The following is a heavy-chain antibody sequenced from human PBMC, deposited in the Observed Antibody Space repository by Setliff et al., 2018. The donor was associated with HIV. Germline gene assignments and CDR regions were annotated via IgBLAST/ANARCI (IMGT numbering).Heavy chain of an antibody. J-gene: IGHJ4*02. D-gene: IGHD1-26*01. CDR1: GGSFSGYY. Sequence: SETLSLTCAVYGGSFSGYYWSWIRQPPGKGLEWIGEINHSGSTNYNPSLKSRVALSIDTFKSQISLNMTSLTTADTAIYYCGRGPHKVGAPWAVIDYWAQGKPVTVSS. V-gene: IGHV4-34*01. CDR3: GRGPHKVGAPWAVIDY. CDR2: INHSGST.